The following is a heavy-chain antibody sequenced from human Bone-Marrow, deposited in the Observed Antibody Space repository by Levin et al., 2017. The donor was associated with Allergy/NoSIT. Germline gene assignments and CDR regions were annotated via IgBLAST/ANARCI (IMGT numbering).Heavy chain of an antibody. D-gene: IGHD3-22*01. J-gene: IGHJ4*02. V-gene: IGHV3-7*01. CDR1: GFTFRSYY. Sequence: PGGSLRLSCVASGFTFRSYYMSWVRQAAGKGLQWVAAINPDGRERYYVDSVEGRFTVSRDNAKNSLELQMNSLRAEDTAVYYCAATYYRDTSGYHYWGQGALVTVSS. CDR3: AATYYRDTSGYHY. CDR2: INPDGRER.